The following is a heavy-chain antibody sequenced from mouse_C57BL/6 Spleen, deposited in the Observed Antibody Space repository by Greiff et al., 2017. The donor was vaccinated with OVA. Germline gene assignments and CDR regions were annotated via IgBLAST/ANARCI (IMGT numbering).Heavy chain of an antibody. CDR2: INYDGSST. J-gene: IGHJ4*01. Sequence: EVKLMESEGGLVQPGSSMKLSCTASGFTFSDYYMAWVRQVPEKGLEWVANINYDGSSTYYLDSLKSRFIISRDNAQNILYLQMSSLKSEDTATYYCARTGFYYYGSSYAMDYWGQGTSVTVSS. CDR1: GFTFSDYY. D-gene: IGHD1-1*01. CDR3: ARTGFYYYGSSYAMDY. V-gene: IGHV5-16*01.